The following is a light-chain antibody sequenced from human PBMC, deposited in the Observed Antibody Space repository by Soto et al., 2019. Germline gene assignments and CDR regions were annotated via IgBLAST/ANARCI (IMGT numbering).Light chain of an antibody. V-gene: IGKV1-9*01. CDR3: QQRKSYPIT. CDR2: AAS. CDR1: QDINTY. J-gene: IGKJ5*01. Sequence: DIPLTQSPSFLSASVGDRVTITCRASQDINTYLAWYQQKPGKAPKLLIFAASTLQNEVPSRFSGSGSGTEFTVTITSLQPEDFATYYCQQRKSYPITFGQGTRLEIK.